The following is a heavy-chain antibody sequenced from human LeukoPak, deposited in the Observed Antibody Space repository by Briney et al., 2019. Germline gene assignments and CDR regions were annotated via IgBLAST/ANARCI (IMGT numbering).Heavy chain of an antibody. CDR3: ARVPRTPVHDYDILTGYYSPTPLGWFDP. Sequence: SETLSLTCTVSGGSISSSSYYWGWIRQPPGKRLEWIGTIHYTGSTYFNPSLKSRLTISVDTSKNHFSLKLTSVTAADTAVYYCARVPRTPVHDYDILTGYYSPTPLGWFDPWGQGILVTVSS. CDR1: GGSISSSSYY. J-gene: IGHJ5*02. V-gene: IGHV4-39*02. D-gene: IGHD3-9*01. CDR2: IHYTGST.